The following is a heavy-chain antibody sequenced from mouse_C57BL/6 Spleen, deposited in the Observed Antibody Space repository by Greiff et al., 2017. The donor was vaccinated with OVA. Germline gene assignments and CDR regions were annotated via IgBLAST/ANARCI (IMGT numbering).Heavy chain of an antibody. CDR3: ARANWDYAMDY. V-gene: IGHV3-1*01. D-gene: IGHD4-1*01. Sequence: EVQLKESGPGMVKPSQSLSLTCTVTGYSITSGYDWHWIRHFPGNKLEWMGYISYSGSTNYNPSLKSRISITHDTSKNHFFLKLNSVTTEDTATYYCARANWDYAMDYWGQGTSVTVSS. CDR1: GYSITSGYD. CDR2: ISYSGST. J-gene: IGHJ4*01.